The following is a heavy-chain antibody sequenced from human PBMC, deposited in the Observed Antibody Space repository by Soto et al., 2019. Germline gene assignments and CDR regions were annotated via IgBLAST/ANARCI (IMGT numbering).Heavy chain of an antibody. CDR1: GITLSSYA. V-gene: IGHV3-23*01. CDR2: ISASGGSA. J-gene: IGHJ4*02. D-gene: IGHD1-26*01. CDR3: AKGQNSGTYRFYFDY. Sequence: GGSLRLSCAASGITLSSYAMSWVRQAPGKGPEWVSGISASGGSASYADSVKGRFTISRDNSKNTLYLQMNSLRADDTAVYHCAKGQNSGTYRFYFDYWGQGALVTVSS.